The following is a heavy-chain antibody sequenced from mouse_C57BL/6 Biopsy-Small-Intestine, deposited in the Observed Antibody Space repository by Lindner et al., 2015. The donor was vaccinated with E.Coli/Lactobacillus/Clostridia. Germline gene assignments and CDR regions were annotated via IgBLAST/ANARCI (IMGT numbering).Heavy chain of an antibody. CDR1: GGTFNNYA. V-gene: IGHV1-85*01. J-gene: IGHJ4*01. CDR3: ARDLARSNSNVGTSYYYAMDV. Sequence: SVKVSCKASGGTFNNYAITWVRQAPGQGLEWMGRIIPIFNMENYAQKFQGRVTLTADRFTTTAYMELRSLRSEDTAVYYCARDLARSNSNVGTSYYYAMDVWGQGTTVTVSS. D-gene: IGHD2-10*01. CDR2: IIPIFNME.